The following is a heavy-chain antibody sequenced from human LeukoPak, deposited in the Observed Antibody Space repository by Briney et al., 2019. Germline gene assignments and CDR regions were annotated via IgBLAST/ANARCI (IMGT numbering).Heavy chain of an antibody. Sequence: PSETLSLTCTVSGGSISSYYWSWIRHPPWKGLEWIGYIYYSGSTNYNPSLKSRVTISVDTSKNQFSLKLSSVTAADTAVYYCARAWDGDYPPAFDYWGQGTLVTVSS. CDR3: ARAWDGDYPPAFDY. CDR1: GGSISSYY. CDR2: IYYSGST. D-gene: IGHD4-17*01. V-gene: IGHV4-59*01. J-gene: IGHJ4*02.